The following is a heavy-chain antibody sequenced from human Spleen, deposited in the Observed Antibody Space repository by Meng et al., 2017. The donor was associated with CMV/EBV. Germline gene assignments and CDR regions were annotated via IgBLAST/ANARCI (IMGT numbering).Heavy chain of an antibody. D-gene: IGHD3-22*01. CDR2: INHIRTT. V-gene: IGHV4-34*01. J-gene: IGHJ5*02. Sequence: YDGSFSGYYWYWIRQPPGNGLEWLEEINHIRTTNCIPSHKKQFTITVNTSKNQFTRKLCSVTAADTAVYSCASGSVVVMRPTRWFDPWGQGTLVTVSS. CDR3: ASGSVVVMRPTRWFDP. CDR1: DGSFSGYY.